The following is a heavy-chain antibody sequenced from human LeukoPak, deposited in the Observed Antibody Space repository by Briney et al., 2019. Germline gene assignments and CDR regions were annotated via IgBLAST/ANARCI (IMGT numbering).Heavy chain of an antibody. V-gene: IGHV3-21*01. CDR2: ISSSSSYI. J-gene: IGHJ4*02. D-gene: IGHD6-13*01. CDR1: GFTFSSYA. CDR3: ARGRGTSWNLE. Sequence: GGSLRLSCAASGFTFSSYAMSWVRQAPGKGLEWVSSISSSSSYIYYADPVKGRFTISRDNAKNSLYLQMNSLRAEDTAVYFCARGRGTSWNLEWGQGTLVTVSS.